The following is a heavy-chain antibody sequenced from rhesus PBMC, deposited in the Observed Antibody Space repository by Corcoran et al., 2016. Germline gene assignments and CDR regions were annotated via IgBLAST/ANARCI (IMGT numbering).Heavy chain of an antibody. CDR3: ARRDGGYYHFDD. V-gene: IGHV4S9*01. Sequence: QVQLQESGPGLVKPSETLSLTCAVSGGSISVSYYWNWIRQPPGKGVEWHGNIYGNTASTYYKPSLKSRVTNSKGTSKDQFFLKLSSVAAADTAVYYCARRDGGYYHFDDWGQGVLVTVSS. CDR1: GGSISVSYY. D-gene: IGHD3-28*01. CDR2: IYGNTAST. J-gene: IGHJ4*01.